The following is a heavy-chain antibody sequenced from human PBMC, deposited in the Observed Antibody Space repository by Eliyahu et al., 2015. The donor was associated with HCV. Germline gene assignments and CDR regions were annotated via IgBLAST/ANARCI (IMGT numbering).Heavy chain of an antibody. V-gene: IGHV3-33*01. CDR3: ARELPYCSGGTCWTSNYYYGMDV. J-gene: IGHJ6*02. CDR1: SSYG. CDR2: IWYDGSNK. D-gene: IGHD2-15*01. Sequence: SSYGMHWVRQAPGKGLEWVAVIWYDGSNKYYADSVKGRFTISRDNSKNTLYLQMNSLRAEDTAVYYCARELPYCSGGTCWTSNYYYGMDVWGQGTTVTVSS.